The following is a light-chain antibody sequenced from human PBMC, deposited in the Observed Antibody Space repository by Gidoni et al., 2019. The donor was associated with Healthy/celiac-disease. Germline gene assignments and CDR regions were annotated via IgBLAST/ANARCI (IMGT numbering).Light chain of an antibody. J-gene: IGKJ4*01. CDR1: QSVSSN. CDR2: GAS. V-gene: IGKV3-15*01. CDR3: QQYNKWPLT. Sequence: LVITQSPATLSVSPGERATLSCRASQSVSSNLAWYQQKPGQAPRLLIYGASTRATGIPDRFSGSGSGTEFTLTISSLKSEDFAVYYCQQYNKWPLTFGGGTKVEIK.